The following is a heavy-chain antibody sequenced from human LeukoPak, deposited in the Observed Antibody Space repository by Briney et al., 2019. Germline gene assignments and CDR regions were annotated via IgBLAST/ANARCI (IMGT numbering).Heavy chain of an antibody. CDR3: ARLMGDRTIYDS. D-gene: IGHD1-26*01. CDR2: IKQEGREK. J-gene: IGHJ4*02. CDR1: GFTFRSHW. V-gene: IGHV3-7*01. Sequence: GGSLRLSCAASGFTFRSHWRSWVRQPPGGELEWVASIKQEGREKYYVDSVRGRVTVSRDNAKNSLCLQMNSLRAEDTAVYYCARLMGDRTIYDSWGQGPLVTVSS.